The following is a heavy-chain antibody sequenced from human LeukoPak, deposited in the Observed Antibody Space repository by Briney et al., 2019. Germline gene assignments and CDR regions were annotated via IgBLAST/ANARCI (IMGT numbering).Heavy chain of an antibody. V-gene: IGHV1-18*01. J-gene: IGHJ3*02. CDR1: GYTFSSYG. CDR2: ISVINNANT. D-gene: IGHD2-21*02. Sequence: ASVKVSCKASGYTFSSYGINWVRQAPGQGLEWMGWISVINNANTRYAQNFQGRLTMITDTSTTTAYMELRSLRSDDTAVYYCSREFPFCGADCFSGVFDIWGQGTMVTVS. CDR3: SREFPFCGADCFSGVFDI.